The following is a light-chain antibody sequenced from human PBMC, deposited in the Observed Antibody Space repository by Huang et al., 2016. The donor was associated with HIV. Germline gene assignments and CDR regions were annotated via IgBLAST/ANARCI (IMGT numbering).Light chain of an antibody. Sequence: ETVMTQSPATLSVSPGERATLSCRASQSVSSSLAWYQQKPGQAPRLRIYGASTRATGIPARFSGSGSGTEFTLTISSLQSEDLALYYCQQSNKWPPTFGQGTKLEIK. J-gene: IGKJ2*01. CDR2: GAS. V-gene: IGKV3-15*01. CDR3: QQSNKWPPT. CDR1: QSVSSS.